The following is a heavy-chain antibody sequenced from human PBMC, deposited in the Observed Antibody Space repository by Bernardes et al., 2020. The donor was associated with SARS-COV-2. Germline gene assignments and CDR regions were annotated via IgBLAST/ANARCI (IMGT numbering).Heavy chain of an antibody. CDR1: GFTFSNYV. V-gene: IGHV3-23*01. J-gene: IGHJ4*02. Sequence: GGSLRLSCGASGFTFSNYVMAWVGQAPGKGLECVSVIRGTSANTYYADSVKGRFTVSRDNSKNTLYLQMDSLRVDDTALYYCAKKSSGWSTPGTLHHWGQGILVTVSS. CDR3: AKKSSGWSTPGTLHH. CDR2: IRGTSANT. D-gene: IGHD6-19*01.